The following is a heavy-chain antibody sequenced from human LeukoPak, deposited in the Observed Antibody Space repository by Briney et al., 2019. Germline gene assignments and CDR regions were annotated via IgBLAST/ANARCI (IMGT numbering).Heavy chain of an antibody. D-gene: IGHD1-26*01. CDR1: GFTFNAFG. J-gene: IGHJ4*02. CDR3: VKRGATDRRTYFCDS. V-gene: IGHV3-30*02. Sequence: GGSLRLSCVASGFTFNAFGMHWVRQAPGKGLEWVAFIRYDGNDKYYSGSVEGRFTISRDNPKNTLYLQMNSLRVEDTSFYYGVKRGATDRRTYFCDSWGQGALVTDSS. CDR2: IRYDGNDK.